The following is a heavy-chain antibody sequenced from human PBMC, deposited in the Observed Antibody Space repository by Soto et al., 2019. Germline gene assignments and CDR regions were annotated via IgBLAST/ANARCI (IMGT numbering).Heavy chain of an antibody. Sequence: PSETLSLTCAVYGGSFSGYYWSWIRQPPGKGLEWIGEINQSGSTNYNPSLKSRVTISVDTSKNQFSLRLSSVTAADTAVYYCAGTYSSSWSPFDYWGQGTLVTVSS. V-gene: IGHV4-34*01. J-gene: IGHJ4*02. D-gene: IGHD6-13*01. CDR1: GGSFSGYY. CDR2: INQSGST. CDR3: AGTYSSSWSPFDY.